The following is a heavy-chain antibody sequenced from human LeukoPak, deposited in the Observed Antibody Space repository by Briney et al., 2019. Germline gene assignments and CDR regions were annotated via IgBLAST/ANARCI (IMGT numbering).Heavy chain of an antibody. D-gene: IGHD6-13*01. V-gene: IGHV3-11*01. Sequence: PGGSLRLSCAASGFSFSDYYMSWIRQAPGKGLEWVSYISSSGSTIYYADSVKGRFTISRDNAKNSLYLQMNSLRAEDTAVYYCARDPYSSSWSLSLGYNWFDPWGQGTLVTVSS. CDR1: GFSFSDYY. CDR3: ARDPYSSSWSLSLGYNWFDP. CDR2: ISSSGSTI. J-gene: IGHJ5*02.